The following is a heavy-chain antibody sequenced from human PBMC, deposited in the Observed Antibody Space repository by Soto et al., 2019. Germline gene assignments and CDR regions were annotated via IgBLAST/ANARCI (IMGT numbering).Heavy chain of an antibody. V-gene: IGHV1-3*01. Sequence: ASVKVSCKASGYTFTSYAMHWVRQAPGQRLEWMGWIDAGNGNTKYSQKFQGRVTITRDTSASTAYMELSSLRSEDTAVYYCARDPRPRYCTGGACYRDDTFDFWGQGTLVTVSS. CDR3: ARDPRPRYCTGGACYRDDTFDF. CDR2: IDAGNGNT. D-gene: IGHD2-8*02. J-gene: IGHJ3*01. CDR1: GYTFTSYA.